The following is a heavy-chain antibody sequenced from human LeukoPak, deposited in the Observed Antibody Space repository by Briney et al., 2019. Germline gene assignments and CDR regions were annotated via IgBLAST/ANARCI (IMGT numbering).Heavy chain of an antibody. D-gene: IGHD5-24*01. CDR3: ARVEMATITSFDY. CDR1: GGSISSYS. CDR2: INYSGST. Sequence: SETLSLTCTVSGGSISSYSWSWIRQPPAKGLEWIGYINYSGSTNYNPSLKSRVIISVDTSKNQFSLKLSSVTAADTAVYYCARVEMATITSFDYWGQGTLVTVSS. V-gene: IGHV4-59*01. J-gene: IGHJ4*02.